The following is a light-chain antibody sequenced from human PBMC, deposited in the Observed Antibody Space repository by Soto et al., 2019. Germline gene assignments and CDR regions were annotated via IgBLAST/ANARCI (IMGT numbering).Light chain of an antibody. CDR1: QSISSW. CDR3: QQYNSYVT. V-gene: IGKV1-5*03. J-gene: IGKJ4*01. Sequence: DIQMTQSPSTLSASVGDRVTITCRASQSISSWLAWYQQKPGKAPKLLIYKASSLESGVPSRFSGNGSGTEFTLTISSLQPDDFATYYCQQYNSYVTVGGGTKVEIK. CDR2: KAS.